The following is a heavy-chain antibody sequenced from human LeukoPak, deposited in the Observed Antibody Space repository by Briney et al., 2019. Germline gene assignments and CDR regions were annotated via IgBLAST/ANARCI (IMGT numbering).Heavy chain of an antibody. Sequence: GGSLRLSCVVSGFTFNNYAMHWVRQAPGKGLQWVAVISYDGSNKYYADSVKGRFTISRDNSKNTLYLQMNSLRPEDTAVYYCAKGIGLANDAFDIWGQGTMVTVSS. V-gene: IGHV3-30*04. CDR1: GFTFNNYA. CDR3: AKGIGLANDAFDI. D-gene: IGHD1-26*01. J-gene: IGHJ3*02. CDR2: ISYDGSNK.